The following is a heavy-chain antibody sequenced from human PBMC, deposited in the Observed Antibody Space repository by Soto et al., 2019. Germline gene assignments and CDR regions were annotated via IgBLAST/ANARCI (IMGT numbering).Heavy chain of an antibody. Sequence: GGSLRLSCAASGFKFSNYAMSWVRQAPGKGLEWVSLISATGGGTYYADSVKGRFTISRDSSHNTLYLQVHSLTAEDTAVYYCAKDRRAGGNSAFYFDFWGQGAQVTVSS. CDR3: AKDRRAGGNSAFYFDF. CDR1: GFKFSNYA. J-gene: IGHJ4*02. CDR2: ISATGGGT. D-gene: IGHD3-16*01. V-gene: IGHV3-23*01.